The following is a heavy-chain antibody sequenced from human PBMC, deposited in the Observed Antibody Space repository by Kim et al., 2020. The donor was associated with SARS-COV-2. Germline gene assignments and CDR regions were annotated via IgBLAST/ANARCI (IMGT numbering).Heavy chain of an antibody. V-gene: IGHV1-46*01. J-gene: IGHJ3*02. CDR2: ISPSGDVA. D-gene: IGHD2-21*02. CDR1: GYTLASCY. Sequence: ASVKVSCKASGYTLASCYVHWVRQAPGQGPEWMGVISPSGDVARYAQRFQGRVTVTRDTATGTVYMALSILTSDDTAVYYWATEAPATAGLAIWGQGTMV. CDR3: ATEAPATAGLAI.